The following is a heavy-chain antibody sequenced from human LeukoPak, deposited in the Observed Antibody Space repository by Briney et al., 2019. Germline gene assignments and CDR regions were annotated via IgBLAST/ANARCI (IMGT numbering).Heavy chain of an antibody. D-gene: IGHD2-15*01. Sequence: PGGSLRLSCAASGFTFSSYEINWVRQAPGKGLEWVAYISSRGSTIYYADSVKGRFTVSRDNAKNSLYLQMNSLRAEDTAVYYCARDGYCSGGTCSSPYEDAFDIWGQGTLVTVSS. CDR2: ISSRGSTI. V-gene: IGHV3-48*03. CDR1: GFTFSSYE. CDR3: ARDGYCSGGTCSSPYEDAFDI. J-gene: IGHJ3*02.